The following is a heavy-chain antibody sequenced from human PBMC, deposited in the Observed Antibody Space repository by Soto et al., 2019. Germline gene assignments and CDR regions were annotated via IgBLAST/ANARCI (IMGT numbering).Heavy chain of an antibody. CDR2: ISYDGSSK. CDR3: ARDAVAMDY. Sequence: PGGSLRLSCAASEFTISSYAIHWVRQAPGKGLEWVAVISYDGSSKYNSDSVKGPFTISRDKSKNTVYLQTHSLTVEDTAVYYCARDAVAMDYWGRGTLVTV. V-gene: IGHV3-30-3*01. J-gene: IGHJ4*02. CDR1: EFTISSYA. D-gene: IGHD6-19*01.